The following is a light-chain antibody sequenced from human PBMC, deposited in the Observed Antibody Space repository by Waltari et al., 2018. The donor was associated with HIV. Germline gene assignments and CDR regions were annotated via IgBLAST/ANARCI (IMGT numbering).Light chain of an antibody. CDR3: AAWDTSLGGWV. CDR2: RNN. V-gene: IGLV10-54*04. Sequence: QAGLTQPPSLSKDLRQTATLTCTGDKNNVDHQGAAWLKHRQGHPPKLLFYRNNNRPSGIPDRFSAFRSGNTASLNISGLLADDEADYFCAAWDTSLGGWVFGGGTQLTVL. J-gene: IGLJ3*02. CDR1: KNNVDHQG.